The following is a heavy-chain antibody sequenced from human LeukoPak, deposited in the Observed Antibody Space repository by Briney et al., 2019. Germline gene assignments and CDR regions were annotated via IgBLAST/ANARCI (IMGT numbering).Heavy chain of an antibody. V-gene: IGHV4-61*02. CDR2: IYTSGTT. Sequence: SETLSLTCTVSGGSISSSNYYWSWIRQPGGKGLEWIGRIYTSGTTNYNPSLKSRVTISIDTSKNQFSLKLSSVTAADTAVYYCARGGPLSGYYYVHLNWFDPWGQGTLVTVSS. CDR1: GGSISSSNYY. J-gene: IGHJ5*02. D-gene: IGHD3-22*01. CDR3: ARGGPLSGYYYVHLNWFDP.